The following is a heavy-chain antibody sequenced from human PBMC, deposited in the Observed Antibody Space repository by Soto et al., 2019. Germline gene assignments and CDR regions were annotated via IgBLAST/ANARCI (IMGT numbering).Heavy chain of an antibody. CDR3: ARDPYY. V-gene: IGHV3-74*01. CDR2: IRSGGSDI. J-gene: IGHJ4*02. CDR1: GLIFSSYW. Sequence: GGSLRLSCAASGLIFSSYWMHWVRQAPGKGLVWVSRIRSGGSDISYADSVKGRFTISRDNARSTLYLQMNGLRAEDTALYFCARDPYYWGQGTLVTVSS.